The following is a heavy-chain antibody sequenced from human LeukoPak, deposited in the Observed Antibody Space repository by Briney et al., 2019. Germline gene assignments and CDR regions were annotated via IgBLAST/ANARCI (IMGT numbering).Heavy chain of an antibody. D-gene: IGHD3-3*01. J-gene: IGHJ4*02. V-gene: IGHV3-23*01. CDR3: ANGGTIFGVVTLLFDY. CDR2: ISGSGGST. CDR1: GFTFTSYS. Sequence: GGSLRLSCAASGFTFTSYSMSWVRQAPGKGLEWVSAISGSGGSTYYADSVKGRFTISRDNSKNTLYLQMNSLRAEDTAVYYCANGGTIFGVVTLLFDYWGQGTLVTVSS.